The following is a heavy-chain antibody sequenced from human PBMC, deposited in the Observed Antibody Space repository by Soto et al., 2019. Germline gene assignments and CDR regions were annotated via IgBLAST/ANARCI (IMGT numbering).Heavy chain of an antibody. J-gene: IGHJ6*03. V-gene: IGHV4-4*02. CDR1: SGSISSSNW. D-gene: IGHD2-2*01. Sequence: QVQLQESGPGLVKPSGTLSLTCAVSSGSISSSNWWSWVRQPPGKGLGWIGEIYHSGSTNYNPSLKSRVTISVDKSKNQFSLKLSSVTAADTAVYYCARFRGSTPAKFYMDVWGKGTTVTVSS. CDR2: IYHSGST. CDR3: ARFRGSTPAKFYMDV.